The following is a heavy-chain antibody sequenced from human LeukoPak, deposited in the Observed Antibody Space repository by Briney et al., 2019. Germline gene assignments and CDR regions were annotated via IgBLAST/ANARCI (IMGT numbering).Heavy chain of an antibody. V-gene: IGHV4-34*01. Sequence: SETLSLTCAVYGGSFSGYYWSRIRQPPGKGLEWIGEINHSGSTNYNPSLKSRVTISVDTSKNQFSLKLSSVTAADTAVYYCASRQQLRGSGYSRWGQGTLVTVSS. D-gene: IGHD3-22*01. CDR3: ASRQQLRGSGYSR. CDR2: INHSGST. CDR1: GGSFSGYY. J-gene: IGHJ4*02.